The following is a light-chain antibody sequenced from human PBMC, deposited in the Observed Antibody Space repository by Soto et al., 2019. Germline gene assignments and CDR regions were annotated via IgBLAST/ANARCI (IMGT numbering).Light chain of an antibody. Sequence: EVVLTQSPATLSLSPGERATLSCRASQSISSFLAWYQQKPGQGPRLLIHYASKWATDIPARFTGSGSGTDFTLTISSLEPEYVAVYFCQQRYTWTIGYGTKVEI. CDR3: QQRYTWT. CDR2: YAS. V-gene: IGKV3-11*01. J-gene: IGKJ1*01. CDR1: QSISSF.